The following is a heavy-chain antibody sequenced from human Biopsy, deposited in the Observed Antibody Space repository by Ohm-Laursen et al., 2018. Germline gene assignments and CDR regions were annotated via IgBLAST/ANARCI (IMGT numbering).Heavy chain of an antibody. V-gene: IGHV1-46*01. J-gene: IGHJ4*02. D-gene: IGHD6-19*01. CDR2: INPSGSTT. Sequence: ASVTVSCKASGYSFTSYYMHWVRQAPGQGLEWMGMINPSGSTTSYPQIFQGRVTVTRDTSKSTVYMELSSLRYADTAVYFCARNTGWYGDLYYFDYWGQGTLVTVSS. CDR1: GYSFTSYY. CDR3: ARNTGWYGDLYYFDY.